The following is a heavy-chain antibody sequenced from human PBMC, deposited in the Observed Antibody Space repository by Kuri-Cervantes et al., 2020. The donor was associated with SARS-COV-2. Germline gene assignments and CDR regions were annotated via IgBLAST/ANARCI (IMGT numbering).Heavy chain of an antibody. CDR1: GFTFSNYG. D-gene: IGHD3-3*01. V-gene: IGHV3-53*05. CDR3: ARDDGLRFLEWYTSPFDY. Sequence: GESLKISCAASGFTFSNYGMSWVRQAPGKGLEWVSVIYSGGKTFFADSVKGRFTISRDGSKNTLYLQMNSLRAEDTAVYYCARDDGLRFLEWYTSPFDYWGQGTLVTVSS. J-gene: IGHJ4*02. CDR2: IYSGGKT.